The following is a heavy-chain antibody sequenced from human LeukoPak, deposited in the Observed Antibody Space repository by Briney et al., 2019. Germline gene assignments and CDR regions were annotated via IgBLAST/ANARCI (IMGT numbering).Heavy chain of an antibody. J-gene: IGHJ4*02. CDR3: ARDLGYYASSAN. CDR2: IYSSGST. V-gene: IGHV3-53*01. D-gene: IGHD3-22*01. Sequence: PGGSLRLSCAASGFTVNNNYMSWVRQAPGKGLEWVSVIYSSGSTYYADSVKGRFTISRDISKNSLYLQMTSLRAEDTAVYYCARDLGYYASSANWGQGTLVTVPS. CDR1: GFTVNNNY.